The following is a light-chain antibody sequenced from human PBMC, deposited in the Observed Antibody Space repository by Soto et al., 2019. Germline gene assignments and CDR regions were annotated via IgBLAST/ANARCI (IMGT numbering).Light chain of an antibody. CDR3: QQYGSSGT. CDR1: QSVSSSY. CDR2: GAS. Sequence: VLTQSPGTLSLSPGERATLSCRASQSVSSSYLAWYQQKPGQAPRLLIYGASNRATGIPDRFSGSGSGTEFTLTISRLEPEDFAVYDCQQYGSSGTFGQGTKV. V-gene: IGKV3-20*01. J-gene: IGKJ1*01.